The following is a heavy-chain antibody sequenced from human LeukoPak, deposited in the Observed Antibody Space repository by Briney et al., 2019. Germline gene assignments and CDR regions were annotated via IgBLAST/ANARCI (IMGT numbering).Heavy chain of an antibody. Sequence: GASVTVSCRASGYTFINYGISWVRQAPGQGLEWMGWSSVYDDRMNTMYAQNLQGRITVTTDTSTDTAYMELRSLRDDDTAVYFCARDPPHPSDSWPYSLDHWGQGTLVTVSS. CDR2: SSVYDDRMNT. CDR3: ARDPPHPSDSWPYSLDH. V-gene: IGHV1-18*01. CDR1: GYTFINYG. J-gene: IGHJ4*02. D-gene: IGHD6-13*01.